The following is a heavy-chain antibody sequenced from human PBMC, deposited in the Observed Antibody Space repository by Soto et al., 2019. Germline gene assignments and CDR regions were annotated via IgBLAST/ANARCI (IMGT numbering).Heavy chain of an antibody. V-gene: IGHV1-18*01. CDR1: GYTFTNYG. CDR2: ISVYNGDA. J-gene: IGHJ4*02. D-gene: IGHD6-6*01. Sequence: QVQLVQSGAEVKKPGASVKVSCKASGYTFTNYGISWVRQAPGQGLEWMGTISVYNGDANYAQNFQGRLTITTDSSTSTAYMELRSLRSDDTAVYYCASATSIAIGLRNWGQGTLVTVSS. CDR3: ASATSIAIGLRN.